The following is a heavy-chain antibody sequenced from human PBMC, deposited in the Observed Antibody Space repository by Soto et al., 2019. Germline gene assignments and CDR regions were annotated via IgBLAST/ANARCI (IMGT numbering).Heavy chain of an antibody. CDR2: TYYTGST. V-gene: IGHV4-31*03. D-gene: IGHD3-3*01. J-gene: IGHJ6*02. CDR1: PSTISRGSYY. CDR3: GRGVREYNFWSGYFHDYYYYGMEV. Sequence: SVTLPLPGTLSPSTISRGSYYWSWSRKHPRNGLQWIGCTYYTGSTCYNPSLKSRVTISVETSKSQFSLKLRSVTAADTAVYYCGRGVREYNFWSGYFHDYYYYGMEVWRQGTTVTVCS.